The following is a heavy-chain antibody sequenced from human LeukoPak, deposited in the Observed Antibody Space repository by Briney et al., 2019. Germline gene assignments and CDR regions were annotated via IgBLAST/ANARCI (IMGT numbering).Heavy chain of an antibody. Sequence: GSSVKVSCKASGVTFSSYAISWVRQAPGQGLEWMGRIIPILGIANYAQKFQGSVTITADKSTSTAYMELSSLRSEDTAVYYCAITRLLLWFGECLGYWGQGTLVTVSS. V-gene: IGHV1-69*04. D-gene: IGHD3-10*01. J-gene: IGHJ4*02. CDR1: GVTFSSYA. CDR2: IIPILGIA. CDR3: AITRLLLWFGECLGY.